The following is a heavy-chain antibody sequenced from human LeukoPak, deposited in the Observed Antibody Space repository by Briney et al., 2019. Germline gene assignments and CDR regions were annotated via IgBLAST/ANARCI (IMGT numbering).Heavy chain of an antibody. Sequence: SETLSLTCTVSGGSISSSSYYWGCIRQPPGKGLEWIGSIYYSGSTYYNPSLKSRVTISVDTSKNQFSLKLSSVTAADTAVCYCARQLGDSSSFDYWGQGTLVTVSS. J-gene: IGHJ4*02. D-gene: IGHD6-13*01. V-gene: IGHV4-39*01. CDR3: ARQLGDSSSFDY. CDR2: IYYSGST. CDR1: GGSISSSSYY.